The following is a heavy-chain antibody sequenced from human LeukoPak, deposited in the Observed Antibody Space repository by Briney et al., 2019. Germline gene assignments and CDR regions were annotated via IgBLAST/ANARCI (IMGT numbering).Heavy chain of an antibody. CDR1: GFTFSSYA. Sequence: GGSLRLSCAASGFTFSSYAMSWVRQAPGKGLEWVSAISGSGGSTYYADSVKGRFTISRDNSKNSLYLQMNSLRDEDTAVYYCARDGLYSSSGGDWGQGTLVTVSS. V-gene: IGHV3-23*01. J-gene: IGHJ4*02. CDR2: ISGSGGST. D-gene: IGHD6-6*01. CDR3: ARDGLYSSSGGD.